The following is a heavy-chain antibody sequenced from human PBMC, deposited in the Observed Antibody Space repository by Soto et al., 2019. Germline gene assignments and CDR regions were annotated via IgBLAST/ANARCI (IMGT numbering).Heavy chain of an antibody. J-gene: IGHJ4*02. V-gene: IGHV4-30-2*01. CDR3: ARGSRSGVDY. Sequence: SETLSLTCAVSGGSISSGGYSWSWIQQPPGKGLEWIGYIYHSGSTYYNPSLKSRVTISVDRSKNQFSLKLSSVTAADTAVYYCARGSRSGVDYWGQGTLVTVSS. CDR1: GGSISSGGYS. CDR2: IYHSGST. D-gene: IGHD3-10*01.